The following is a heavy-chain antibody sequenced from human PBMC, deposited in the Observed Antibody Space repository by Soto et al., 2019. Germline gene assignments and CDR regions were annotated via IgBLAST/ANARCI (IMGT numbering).Heavy chain of an antibody. CDR1: GFRFSGFG. D-gene: IGHD5-12*01. CDR2: ISFDASEK. CDR3: ARDLGGYVHLWDKSNY. V-gene: IGHV3-30*04. J-gene: IGHJ1*01. Sequence: QVQLVESGGGVVQPGASLTLSCAASGFRFSGFGMHWVRQAPGKGLEWVAVISFDASEKFSVDSVKGRFSISRDDSHSKVFLQMNSLRREDTGVYYCARDLGGYVHLWDKSNYWGQGTLVNVS.